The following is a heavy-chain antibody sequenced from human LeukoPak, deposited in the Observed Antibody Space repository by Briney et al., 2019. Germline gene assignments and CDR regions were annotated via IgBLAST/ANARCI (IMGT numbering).Heavy chain of an antibody. Sequence: GGSLRLSCAASGFTFSRYWMSWVRQAPGKGREWVAVIWYDGSNKYYADSVKGRFTISRDNSKNTLYLQMNSLRAEDTAVYYCAREVRGVAPGDYWGQGTLVTVSS. CDR3: AREVRGVAPGDY. J-gene: IGHJ4*02. V-gene: IGHV3-33*08. D-gene: IGHD3-10*01. CDR2: IWYDGSNK. CDR1: GFTFSRYW.